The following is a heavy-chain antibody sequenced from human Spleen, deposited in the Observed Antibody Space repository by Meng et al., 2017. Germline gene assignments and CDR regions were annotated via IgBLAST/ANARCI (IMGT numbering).Heavy chain of an antibody. CDR2: LSGGGGNT. D-gene: IGHD6-19*01. J-gene: IGHJ4*02. CDR3: AKVPDSGWTYNFDY. Sequence: GESLKISCAASGFTFSSYAMSWVRQAPGKGLEWVSALSGGGGNTYYADSVKGRFTISRDNSKNTLYLQMNSLRAEDTAVYYCAKVPDSGWTYNFDYWGQGTLVTVSS. CDR1: GFTFSSYA. V-gene: IGHV3-23*01.